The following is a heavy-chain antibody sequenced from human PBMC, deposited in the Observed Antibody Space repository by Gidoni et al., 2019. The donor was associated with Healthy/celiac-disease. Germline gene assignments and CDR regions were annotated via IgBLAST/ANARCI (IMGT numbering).Heavy chain of an antibody. J-gene: IGHJ4*02. V-gene: IGHV4-34*01. CDR2: INHSGST. D-gene: IGHD3-10*01. CDR3: ATGARRITMVRGVSYYFDY. CDR1: GGSFSGYY. Sequence: QVQLQQWGAGLLKPSETLSLTCAVYGGSFSGYYWSWIRQPPGKGLEWIGEINHSGSTNYNPSLKSRVTISVDTSKNQFSLKLSSVTAADTAVYYCATGARRITMVRGVSYYFDYWGQGTLVTVSS.